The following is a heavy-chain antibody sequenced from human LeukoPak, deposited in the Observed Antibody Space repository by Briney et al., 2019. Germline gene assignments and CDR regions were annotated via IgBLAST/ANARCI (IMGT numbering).Heavy chain of an antibody. CDR1: GGSISSSSYY. V-gene: IGHV4-39*07. Sequence: PSETLSLTCTVSGGSISSSSYYWGWIRQPPGKGLEWIGSIYYSGSTYYNPSLKSRVTISVDTSKNQFSLKLSPVTAADTAVYYCARIGGYYYDSSGYYDYWGQGTLVTVSS. CDR3: ARIGGYYYDSSGYYDY. D-gene: IGHD3-22*01. CDR2: IYYSGST. J-gene: IGHJ4*02.